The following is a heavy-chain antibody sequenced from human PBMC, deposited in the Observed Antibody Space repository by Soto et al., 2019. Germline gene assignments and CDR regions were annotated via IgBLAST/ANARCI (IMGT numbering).Heavy chain of an antibody. D-gene: IGHD3-10*01. J-gene: IGHJ4*02. CDR1: GGSISSGGYY. CDR2: IYYNGST. V-gene: IGHV4-31*03. Sequence: QVQLQESGPGLVKPSQTLSLTCTVSGGSISSGGYYWSWIRQHPGKVLQWIGYIYYNGSTYYNLSLKSRVTISVDTSKNQFSLKLSSVTAADTAVYYCASLYMVRRLRTFDCWGQGTLVTVSS. CDR3: ASLYMVRRLRTFDC.